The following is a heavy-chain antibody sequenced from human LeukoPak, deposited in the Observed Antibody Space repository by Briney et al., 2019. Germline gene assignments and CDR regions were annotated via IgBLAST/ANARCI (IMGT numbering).Heavy chain of an antibody. J-gene: IGHJ4*02. V-gene: IGHV4-59*01. CDR3: AREYNGDFFDH. CDR2: IYYSGST. CDR1: GGSISSYY. Sequence: SETLSLTCTVSGGSISSYYWSWIRQPPGKGLEWIGYIYYSGSTNYNPSLKSRVTISVDTSKNQFSLRLSSVTAADTAVYYCAREYNGDFFDHWGQGTLVTVSS. D-gene: IGHD1-14*01.